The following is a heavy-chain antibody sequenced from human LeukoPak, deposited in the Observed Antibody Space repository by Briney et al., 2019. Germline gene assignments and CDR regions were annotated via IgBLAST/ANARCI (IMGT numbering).Heavy chain of an antibody. J-gene: IGHJ5*02. CDR2: IWYDGSNK. CDR3: ARASYDFWSGYARPGWFDP. Sequence: PGGSLRLSCAASGFTFSSYWMHWVRQAPGKGLEWVAVIWYDGSNKYYADSVKGRFTISRDNSKNTLYLQMNSLRAEDTAVYYCARASYDFWSGYARPGWFDPWGQGTLVTVSS. V-gene: IGHV3-33*08. CDR1: GFTFSSYW. D-gene: IGHD3-3*01.